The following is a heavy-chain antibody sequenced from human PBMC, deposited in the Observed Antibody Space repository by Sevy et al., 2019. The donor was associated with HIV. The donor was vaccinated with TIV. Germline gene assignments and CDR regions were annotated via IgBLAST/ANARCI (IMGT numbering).Heavy chain of an antibody. CDR2: IRRNSHEPYGGTT. CDR3: TRALATADTPEYYFDY. CDR1: GFTFGDYA. Sequence: GGSLRLSCTSSGFTFGDYAMSWFRQAPGKGLEWVAFIRRNSHEPYGGTTEYAVSVKGRFTISRDDSKRIADLQMNSLKTEDTAVYYCTRALATADTPEYYFDYWGQGILVTVSS. D-gene: IGHD5-12*01. J-gene: IGHJ4*02. V-gene: IGHV3-49*03.